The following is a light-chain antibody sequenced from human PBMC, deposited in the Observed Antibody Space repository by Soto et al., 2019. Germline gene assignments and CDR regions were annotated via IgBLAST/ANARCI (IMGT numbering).Light chain of an antibody. CDR1: SSDVGGYNY. J-gene: IGLJ2*01. Sequence: QTVVTQPASVSGSPGQSITISCTGTSSDVGGYNYVSWYQQHPGKAPKLMIYDVSNRPSGVSNRFSGSKSGNTASLTISWLQAEDEADYYCSSYTSSSTLVFGGGTQLTVL. CDR3: SSYTSSSTLV. CDR2: DVS. V-gene: IGLV2-14*01.